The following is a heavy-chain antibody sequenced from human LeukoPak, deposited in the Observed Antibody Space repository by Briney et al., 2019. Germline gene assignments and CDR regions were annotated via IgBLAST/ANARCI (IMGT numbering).Heavy chain of an antibody. V-gene: IGHV3-23*01. CDR1: GFTFSIYA. CDR2: ISGSGGYT. J-gene: IGHJ4*02. D-gene: IGHD1-26*01. Sequence: GGSLRLSCAASGFTFSIYAMSWVRQAPGKGLEWVSAISGSGGYTYSADSVKGRFTISRDNSKNTLYLQMKSLRAEDTAVYYCAKDIVGATRGFVYWGQGTLVTVSS. CDR3: AKDIVGATRGFVY.